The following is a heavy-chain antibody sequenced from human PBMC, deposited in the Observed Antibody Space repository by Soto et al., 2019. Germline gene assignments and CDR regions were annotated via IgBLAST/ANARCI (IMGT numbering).Heavy chain of an antibody. Sequence: PSETLSLTCAVSGGSISSSNWWSRVRQPPGKGLEWIGEIYHSGSTNYNPSLKSRVTISVDKSKNQFSLKLSSVTAADTAVYYCARDLTYYDSSGYYSPSFDYWGQGTLVTVSS. J-gene: IGHJ4*02. D-gene: IGHD3-22*01. CDR2: IYHSGST. CDR1: GGSISSSNW. CDR3: ARDLTYYDSSGYYSPSFDY. V-gene: IGHV4-4*02.